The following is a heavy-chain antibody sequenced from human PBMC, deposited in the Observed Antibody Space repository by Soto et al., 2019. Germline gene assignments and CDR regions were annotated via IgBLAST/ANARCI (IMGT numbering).Heavy chain of an antibody. CDR1: GGSISSGDYS. J-gene: IGHJ1*01. CDR3: ARGHDANDD. V-gene: IGHV4-30-2*01. CDR2: IYRSGDT. D-gene: IGHD5-12*01. Sequence: QLQLQESGSGLVQPSQTLSLTCAVSGGSISSGDYSWSWIRQPPGKGLEWIGYIYRSGDTYHNPSLKSRVTISIDTSKNQFSLRLNSLTAADTAVYYCARGHDANDDWGQGTLVTVSS.